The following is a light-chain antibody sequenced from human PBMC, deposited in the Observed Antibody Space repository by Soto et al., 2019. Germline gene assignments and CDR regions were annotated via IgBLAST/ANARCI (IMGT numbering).Light chain of an antibody. CDR2: DVS. V-gene: IGLV2-11*01. CDR3: CSYAGSYTSGV. Sequence: QSALTQPRSVSGSPGQSVTISCTGTSSDVGGYNYVSWYQQHPGKAPKLKIYDVSKRPSGVPDRFSGSKSGNTASLTISGLQAEDEADYYCCSYAGSYTSGVFGTGTKLTVL. J-gene: IGLJ1*01. CDR1: SSDVGGYNY.